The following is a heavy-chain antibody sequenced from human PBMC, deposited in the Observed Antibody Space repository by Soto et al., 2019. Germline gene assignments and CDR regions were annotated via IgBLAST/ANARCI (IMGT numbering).Heavy chain of an antibody. CDR3: ARERTGTPSMDV. Sequence: QVQLVQSGAEVKKPGASVKVSCKASGYTFTSYDINWVRQATGQGLEWMGGMNPNSGNTGYAQKFQGRVTMTRNTSISTAYMELSSLRSKDTSVYYCARERTGTPSMDVWGQGTTVTVSS. CDR1: GYTFTSYD. CDR2: MNPNSGNT. V-gene: IGHV1-8*01. J-gene: IGHJ6*02. D-gene: IGHD1-1*01.